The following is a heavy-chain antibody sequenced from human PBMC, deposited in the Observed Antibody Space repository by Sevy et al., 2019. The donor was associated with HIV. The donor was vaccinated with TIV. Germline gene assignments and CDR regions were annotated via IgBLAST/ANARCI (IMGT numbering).Heavy chain of an antibody. CDR1: GFTFSSYS. Sequence: GGSLRLPCAASGFTFSSYSMNWVRQAPGKGLEWVSSISSSSSYIYYADSVKGRFTISRDNAKNSLYLQMNSLRAEDTAVYYCARDLVSSAFDIWGQGTMVTVSS. J-gene: IGHJ3*02. CDR2: ISSSSSYI. V-gene: IGHV3-21*01. CDR3: ARDLVSSAFDI.